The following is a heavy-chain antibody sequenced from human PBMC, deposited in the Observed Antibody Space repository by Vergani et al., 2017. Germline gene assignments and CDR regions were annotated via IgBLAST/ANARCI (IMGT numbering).Heavy chain of an antibody. D-gene: IGHD2-21*02. CDR2: IRYDGSNK. Sequence: VQLLESGGGLVQPGGSLRLSCAASGFTFSSYGMHWVRQAPGKGLEWVAFIRYDGSNKYYADSVKGRFTISRDNSKNTLYLQMNSLRAEDTAVYYCAKGVEAYCGGDCYSPFDYWGQGTLVTVSS. J-gene: IGHJ4*02. V-gene: IGHV3-30*02. CDR3: AKGVEAYCGGDCYSPFDY. CDR1: GFTFSSYG.